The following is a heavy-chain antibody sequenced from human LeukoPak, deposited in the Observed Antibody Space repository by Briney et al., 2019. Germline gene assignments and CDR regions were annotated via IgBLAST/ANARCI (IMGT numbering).Heavy chain of an antibody. D-gene: IGHD2-2*01. V-gene: IGHV4-34*01. Sequence: PSETLSLTCAVYGGSFSGYYWSWIRQPPGKGLEWIGEINHSGSTNYNPSLKSRVTISVDTSKNQFSLKLSSVTAADTAVYYCAREDIVVVPAAIRGFDWFDPWGQGTLVTVS. CDR1: GGSFSGYY. CDR2: INHSGST. CDR3: AREDIVVVPAAIRGFDWFDP. J-gene: IGHJ5*02.